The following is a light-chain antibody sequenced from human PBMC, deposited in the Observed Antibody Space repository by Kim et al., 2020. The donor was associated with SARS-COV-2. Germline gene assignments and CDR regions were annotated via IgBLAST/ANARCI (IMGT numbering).Light chain of an antibody. Sequence: QGVTIYCTGSSSNLGAGHNVHLYQQPPGTAPKLLIFGNTHRPSGVPDRFSGSKSGTSASLAITGLQAEDEADYYCQSYDTSLRDWVFGGGTKLTVL. V-gene: IGLV1-40*01. CDR1: SSNLGAGHN. CDR2: GNT. J-gene: IGLJ3*02. CDR3: QSYDTSLRDWV.